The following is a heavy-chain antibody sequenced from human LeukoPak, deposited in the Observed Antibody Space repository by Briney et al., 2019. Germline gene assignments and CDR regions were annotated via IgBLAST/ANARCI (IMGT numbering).Heavy chain of an antibody. CDR2: IYHSGST. V-gene: IGHV4-38-2*02. J-gene: IGHJ4*02. D-gene: IGHD3-10*01. Sequence: SETLSLTCTVSGYSISSGYYWGWIRQPPGKGLEWIGSIYHSGSTYYNPSLKSRVTISVDTSKNQFSLKLSSVTAADTAVYYCARDLTVVRGVPFDYWGQGTLVTVSS. CDR1: GYSISSGYY. CDR3: ARDLTVVRGVPFDY.